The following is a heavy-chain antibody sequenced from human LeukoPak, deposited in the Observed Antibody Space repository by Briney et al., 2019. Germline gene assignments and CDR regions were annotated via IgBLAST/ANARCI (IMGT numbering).Heavy chain of an antibody. CDR3: AIFNYDYVWGSYPDSGLPSRDY. J-gene: IGHJ4*02. Sequence: ASVKVSCKASGYTFTGYYVHWVRQAPGQGLEWMGWINPNSGGTNYAQKFQGRVTMTRDTSISTAYMELSRLRSDDTAVYYCAIFNYDYVWGSYPDSGLPSRDYWGQGTLVTVSS. V-gene: IGHV1-2*02. CDR1: GYTFTGYY. CDR2: INPNSGGT. D-gene: IGHD3-16*02.